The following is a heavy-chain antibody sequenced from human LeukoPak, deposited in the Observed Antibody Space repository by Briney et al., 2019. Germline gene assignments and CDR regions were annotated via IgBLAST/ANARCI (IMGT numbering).Heavy chain of an antibody. CDR2: VSGSGGGT. CDR1: GFTFSSYA. CDR3: AKEYDYVWGSYRSPHYFDY. D-gene: IGHD3-16*02. Sequence: PGGSLRLSCAASGFTFSSYAMSWVRQAPGKGMKWVSAVSGSGGGTYYANPVKGRFTISGDNSKNTLYLQMNSLRAEDTAVYYCAKEYDYVWGSYRSPHYFDYWGQGTLVTVSS. V-gene: IGHV3-23*01. J-gene: IGHJ4*02.